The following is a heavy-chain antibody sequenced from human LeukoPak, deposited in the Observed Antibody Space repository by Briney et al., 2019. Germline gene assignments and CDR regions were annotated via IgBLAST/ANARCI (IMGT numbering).Heavy chain of an antibody. V-gene: IGHV3-66*01. J-gene: IGHJ4*02. CDR2: IYSGGST. Sequence: PGGSLRFSCTASGFTVSSNYMSWVRQTPGKGLEWVSVIYSGGSTYSADSVKGRFTISRDNSKNTLFLQMNSLRAEDTAVYYCARDGGDAYNAFLYWGQGTLVTVSS. D-gene: IGHD5-24*01. CDR1: GFTVSSNY. CDR3: ARDGGDAYNAFLY.